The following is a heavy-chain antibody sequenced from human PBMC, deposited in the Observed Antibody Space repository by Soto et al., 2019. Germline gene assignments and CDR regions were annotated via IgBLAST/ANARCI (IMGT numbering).Heavy chain of an antibody. Sequence: QLQLQESGSGLVKPSQTLSLTCAVSGGSISSGGTSWSGIRQPQGKAREGIGYISHSGSTYYNPSLKSRVTISVDRSKNQFSLKLSSVTAADTAVYYCASGSHVPHYWGQGTLVTVSS. CDR2: ISHSGST. CDR1: GGSISSGGTS. CDR3: ASGSHVPHY. J-gene: IGHJ4*02. D-gene: IGHD6-6*01. V-gene: IGHV4-30-2*01.